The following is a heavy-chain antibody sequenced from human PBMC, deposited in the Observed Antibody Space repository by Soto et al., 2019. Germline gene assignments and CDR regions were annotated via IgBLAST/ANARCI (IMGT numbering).Heavy chain of an antibody. D-gene: IGHD3-3*01. CDR2: ISAYNGNT. CDR3: ARAGRITIVGVVILPDY. V-gene: IGHV1-18*04. Sequence: ASVKVSFKASGYTFTSYGISWVRQAPGQGLEWMGWISAYNGNTNYAQKLQGRVTMTTDTSTSTAYMELRSLRSDDTAVYYCARAGRITIVGVVILPDYWGQGTLVTVSS. J-gene: IGHJ4*02. CDR1: GYTFTSYG.